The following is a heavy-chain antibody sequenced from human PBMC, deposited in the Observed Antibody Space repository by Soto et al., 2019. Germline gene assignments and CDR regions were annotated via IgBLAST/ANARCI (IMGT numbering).Heavy chain of an antibody. J-gene: IGHJ5*01. Sequence: EVQVVESGGGLVQPGGSLRVSCVGSGFTFRSYWMSWVRLAPGKGLAWVANIRPDGSATYSVDSVNGRFTTSRDNAMNSLSLQMSAVTAEDTGVYYCVRRETATVANNWFDSWGQGALVIVSS. CDR2: IRPDGSAT. CDR1: GFTFRSYW. V-gene: IGHV3-7*03. D-gene: IGHD4-17*01. CDR3: VRRETATVANNWFDS.